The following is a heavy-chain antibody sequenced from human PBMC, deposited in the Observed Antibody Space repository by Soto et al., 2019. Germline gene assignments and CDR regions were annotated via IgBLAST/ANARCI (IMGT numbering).Heavy chain of an antibody. Sequence: QVQLVQSGAEVKKPGSSVKVSCKASGGTFSSYAISWVRQAPGQGLEWMGGIIPIFGTANYAQKFQGRVTITADESTSAAYMELSRLRAEDTAVYYCASRGGYCSGGSCYGYYYYGMDVWGQGTTVTVSS. CDR3: ASRGGYCSGGSCYGYYYYGMDV. V-gene: IGHV1-69*01. J-gene: IGHJ6*01. D-gene: IGHD2-15*01. CDR1: GGTFSSYA. CDR2: IIPIFGTA.